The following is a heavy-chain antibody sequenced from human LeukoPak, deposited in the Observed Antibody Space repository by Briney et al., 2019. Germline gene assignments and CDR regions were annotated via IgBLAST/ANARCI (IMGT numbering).Heavy chain of an antibody. D-gene: IGHD3-22*01. J-gene: IGHJ4*02. CDR1: GFTFSNYW. V-gene: IGHV3-21*01. Sequence: GGSLRLSCSASGFTFSNYWMHWVRQATGKGLEWVSSISSSSSYIYYADSVKGRFTISRDNAKNSLYLQMNSLRAEDTAVYYCARDYGNPPYYYDSSGYYDYWGQGTLVTASS. CDR3: ARDYGNPPYYYDSSGYYDY. CDR2: ISSSSSYI.